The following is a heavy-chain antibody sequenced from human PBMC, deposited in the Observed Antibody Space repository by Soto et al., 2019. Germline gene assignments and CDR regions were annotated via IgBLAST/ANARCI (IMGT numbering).Heavy chain of an antibody. CDR1: GGSISGYY. Sequence: SETLSLTCTVSGGSISGYYWSWFRQPPGKGLEWIGYLHYSGKNNYNPSLGSRTTISADTSRNQFSLKVNSVTAADTAVYYCARAPYYDILTGMRWSYYFDSWGQGIQVT. CDR3: ARAPYYDILTGMRWSYYFDS. V-gene: IGHV4-59*01. D-gene: IGHD3-9*01. CDR2: LHYSGKN. J-gene: IGHJ4*02.